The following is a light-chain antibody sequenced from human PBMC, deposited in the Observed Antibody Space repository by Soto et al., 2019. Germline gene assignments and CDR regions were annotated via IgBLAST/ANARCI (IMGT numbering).Light chain of an antibody. CDR3: GTWDSNLSAGV. V-gene: IGLV1-51*02. CDR1: SSNIGNNY. J-gene: IGLJ3*02. CDR2: ENN. Sequence: QSVLTQPPSVSAAPGQTVTISCSGSSSNIGNNYVSWYQQLPGTAPKLLIYENNKRPSGIPDRFSGSKSGTSATLGITGLQTGDEADYYCGTWDSNLSAGVFGGGTKLTVL.